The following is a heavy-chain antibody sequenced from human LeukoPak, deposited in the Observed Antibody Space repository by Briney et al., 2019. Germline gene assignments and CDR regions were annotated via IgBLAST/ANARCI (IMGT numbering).Heavy chain of an antibody. D-gene: IGHD6-19*01. V-gene: IGHV3-23*01. CDR1: GFTFSTYA. CDR3: AKDQGGYGSGWYRFDY. CDR2: ISGSGDST. J-gene: IGHJ4*02. Sequence: GGSLRLSCAASGFTFSTYAMTWVRQAPGKGLEWVSSISGSGDSTYYADPVKGRSTISRDNSKNTLDMQMNSLRAEDTAIYYCAKDQGGYGSGWYRFDYWGQGTLVTVSS.